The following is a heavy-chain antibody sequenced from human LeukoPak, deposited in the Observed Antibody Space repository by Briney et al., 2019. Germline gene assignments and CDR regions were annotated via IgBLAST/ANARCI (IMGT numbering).Heavy chain of an antibody. CDR2: INHSGST. J-gene: IGHJ5*02. CDR3: ARVGRRGYRVNNWFDP. CDR1: GGSFSGYY. V-gene: IGHV4-34*01. D-gene: IGHD5-18*01. Sequence: SETLSLTCAVYGGSFSGYYWSWIRQPPGKGLEWIGEINHSGSTNYNPSLRSRVTISVDTSKNQFSLKLSSVTAADTAVYYCARVGRRGYRVNNWFDPWGQGTLVTVSS.